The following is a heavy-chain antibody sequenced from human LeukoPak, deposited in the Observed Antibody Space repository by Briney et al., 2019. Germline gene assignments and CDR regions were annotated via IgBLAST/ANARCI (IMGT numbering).Heavy chain of an antibody. V-gene: IGHV3-53*01. J-gene: IGHJ6*04. CDR3: ARDAPRVGMDV. Sequence: GSLRLSCAASGFTFSSNYMSWVRQAPGKGLEWVSVIYSGGSTYYSDSVKGRFTISRDNSKNTLYLQMNSLRAEDTAVYYCARDAPRVGMDVWGKGTTVTVSS. CDR1: GFTFSSNY. CDR2: IYSGGST.